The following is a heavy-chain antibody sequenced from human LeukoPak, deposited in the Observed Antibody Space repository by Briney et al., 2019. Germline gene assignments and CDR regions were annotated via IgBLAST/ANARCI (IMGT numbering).Heavy chain of an antibody. D-gene: IGHD3-3*01. J-gene: IGHJ5*02. Sequence: PGGSLRLSCAASGFTFSSYWMNWARQAPGKGLEWVANIKQDGSEKCYVDSVKGRFTISRDNAKNSLYLQMNSLRAEDTAVYYCASHSYDFWSGYSADWFDPWGQGTLVTVSS. CDR2: IKQDGSEK. V-gene: IGHV3-7*03. CDR3: ASHSYDFWSGYSADWFDP. CDR1: GFTFSSYW.